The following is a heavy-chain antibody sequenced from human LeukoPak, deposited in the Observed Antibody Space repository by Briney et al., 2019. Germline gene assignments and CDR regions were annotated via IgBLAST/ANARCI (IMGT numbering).Heavy chain of an antibody. CDR2: IYHSGST. D-gene: IGHD1-26*01. CDR3: ARYIVSYPHDAFDI. CDR1: DYSINSGYY. Sequence: SETLSLTCTVSDYSINSGYYWGWIRQPPGKGLEWIGSIYHSGSTYYNPSLKSRVTISVDTSKKQFSLKLSSVTAADTAFYYCARYIVSYPHDAFDIWGQGTMVTVSS. J-gene: IGHJ3*02. V-gene: IGHV4-38-2*02.